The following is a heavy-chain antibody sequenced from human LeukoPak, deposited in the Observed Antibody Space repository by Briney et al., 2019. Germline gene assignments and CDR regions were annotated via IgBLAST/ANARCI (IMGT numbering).Heavy chain of an antibody. Sequence: SQTLSLTCTVSGGSISSGDYYWSWIRQPPGKGLEWIGYIYYSGGTYYNPSLKRRVTISVYTSKNQFSLKLSSVTAADTAVYYCARAEIDYGSGNWGQGTLVTVSS. CDR3: ARAEIDYGSGN. CDR1: GGSISSGDYY. J-gene: IGHJ4*02. D-gene: IGHD4-17*01. CDR2: IYYSGGT. V-gene: IGHV4-30-4*08.